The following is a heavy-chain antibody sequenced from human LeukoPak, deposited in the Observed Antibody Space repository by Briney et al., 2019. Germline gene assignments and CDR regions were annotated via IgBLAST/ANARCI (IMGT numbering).Heavy chain of an antibody. D-gene: IGHD4-17*01. CDR1: GFSFSNYG. Sequence: GGSLRLSCAASGFSFSNYGFHWVSQTPGKGLEWVAVIWHDGSHAYYSDSVKGRFTISRDNAKNTVYLQMDSLRVEDTAIYYCAIDNDAYGDSYFDSWGQGTLVTVSS. J-gene: IGHJ4*02. V-gene: IGHV3-30*12. CDR2: IWHDGSHA. CDR3: AIDNDAYGDSYFDS.